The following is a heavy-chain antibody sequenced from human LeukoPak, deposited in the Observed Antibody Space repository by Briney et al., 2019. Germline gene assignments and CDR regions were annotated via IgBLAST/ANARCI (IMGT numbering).Heavy chain of an antibody. Sequence: SETLSLTCTVSGGSISSSSYYWGWIRQPPGKGLEWIGSIYYSGSTYYNPSLKSRVTISVDTSKNQFSLKLSSVTAADTAVYYCARDPSQYYDFWSGYSPRGWYFDLWGRGTLVTVSS. CDR1: GGSISSSSYY. CDR3: ARDPSQYYDFWSGYSPRGWYFDL. J-gene: IGHJ2*01. CDR2: IYYSGST. D-gene: IGHD3-3*01. V-gene: IGHV4-39*07.